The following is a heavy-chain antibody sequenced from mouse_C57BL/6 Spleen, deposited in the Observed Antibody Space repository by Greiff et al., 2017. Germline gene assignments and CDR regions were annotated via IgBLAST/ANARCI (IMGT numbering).Heavy chain of an antibody. V-gene: IGHV3-6*01. CDR2: ISYNGSN. J-gene: IGHJ3*01. D-gene: IGHD2-12*01. CDR1: GYSITSGYY. Sequence: EVQLQESGPGLVKPSQSLSLTCSVTGYSITSGYYWNWIRQSPGNKLEWVGYISYNGSNNYNPSLKNRISLTLDTSNNQFFLKLNSVTTEDTATYYCAREYTYSPFAYWGQGTLLTVSA. CDR3: AREYTYSPFAY.